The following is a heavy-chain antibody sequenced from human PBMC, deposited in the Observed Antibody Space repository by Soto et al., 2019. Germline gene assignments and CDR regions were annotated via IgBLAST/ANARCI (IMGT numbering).Heavy chain of an antibody. CDR2: ISSSGSIR. Sequence: GGSLRLSCAVSGFTYGAYGMNWVRQAPGKGLEWVAYISSSGSIRYYADSVQGRFTISRDNANNSLYLQMNSLRAEDTAVYYCARELRTLDRGVTYSMDVWGQGTTVTVSS. J-gene: IGHJ6*02. V-gene: IGHV3-48*03. CDR3: ARELRTLDRGVTYSMDV. D-gene: IGHD3-10*01. CDR1: GFTYGAYG.